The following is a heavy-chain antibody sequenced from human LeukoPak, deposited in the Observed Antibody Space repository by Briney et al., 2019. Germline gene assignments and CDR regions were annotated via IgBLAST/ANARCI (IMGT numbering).Heavy chain of an antibody. CDR2: IGYTGTDT. D-gene: IGHD2-8*02. V-gene: IGHV3-30*02. J-gene: IGHJ4*02. Sequence: TGGSLRLSCAASGFTFSSFGMHWGRQAPGEGLEWVAYIGYTGTDTYYADSVKGRFTISRDNSKNTVHLQVNSLRAADTALYSCARDLTERKYYIAYWGQGTLVTVSS. CDR1: GFTFSSFG. CDR3: ARDLTERKYYIAY.